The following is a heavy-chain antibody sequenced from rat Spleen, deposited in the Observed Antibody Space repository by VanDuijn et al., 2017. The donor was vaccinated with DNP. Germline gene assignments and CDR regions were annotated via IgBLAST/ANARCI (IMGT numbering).Heavy chain of an antibody. CDR3: RWIRALDY. D-gene: IGHD4-1*01. J-gene: IGHJ2*01. CDR1: GYSITSCCR. Sequence: EVQLQESGPGLVEPSQSLSLTCSVTGYSITSCCRWTWIRKFPGNKLEWMGYINSAGSTNYNPSHKGRISITSDTSKNQFFLQMNSVTTEDTATYCVRWIRALDYWGQGVMVTVSS. V-gene: IGHV3-3*01. CDR2: INSAGST.